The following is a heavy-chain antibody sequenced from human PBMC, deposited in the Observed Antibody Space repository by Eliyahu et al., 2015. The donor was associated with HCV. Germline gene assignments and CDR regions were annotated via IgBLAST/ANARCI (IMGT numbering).Heavy chain of an antibody. CDR1: GFTFXSYA. V-gene: IGHV3-23*01. Sequence: EVQLLESGGGLVQPGGSLRLSCAASGFTFXSYAMSWVRQAPGKGLEGVSAISGSGGSTYYADSVKGRFTISRDNSKNTLYLQMNSLRAEDTAVYYCAKDLFPPTARPCYWGQGTLVTVSS. CDR3: AKDLFPPTARPCY. J-gene: IGHJ4*02. D-gene: IGHD6-6*01. CDR2: ISGSGGST.